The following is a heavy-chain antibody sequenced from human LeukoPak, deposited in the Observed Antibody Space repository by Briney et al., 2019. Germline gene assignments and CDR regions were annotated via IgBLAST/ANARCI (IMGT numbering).Heavy chain of an antibody. V-gene: IGHV4-4*07. CDR1: GGSISGYY. CDR3: ARELQRNAYSSSWYWFDP. CDR2: IYTSGST. Sequence: SETLSLTCTVSGGSISGYYWSWIRQPAGKGLEWMGRIYTSGSTQDNPSLKSRVTMSVDTSTNQVFLKVTSVTAADTAVYYCARELQRNAYSSSWYWFDPWGQGTLVTVSS. J-gene: IGHJ5*02. D-gene: IGHD6-13*01.